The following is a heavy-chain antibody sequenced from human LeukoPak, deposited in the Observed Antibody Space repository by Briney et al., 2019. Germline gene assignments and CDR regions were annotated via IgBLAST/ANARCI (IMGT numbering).Heavy chain of an antibody. J-gene: IGHJ5*02. CDR3: ARGVLVVVATWFDP. CDR1: GGSISSSSYY. D-gene: IGHD2-15*01. CDR2: MYYSGST. Sequence: SETLSLTCSVSGGSISSSSYYWGWIRQPPGKGLEWIGSMYYSGSTYYNPSLKSRVTVSVDTSKNQFSLKLSSVTAADTAVYYCARGVLVVVATWFDPWGQGTLVTVSS. V-gene: IGHV4-39*01.